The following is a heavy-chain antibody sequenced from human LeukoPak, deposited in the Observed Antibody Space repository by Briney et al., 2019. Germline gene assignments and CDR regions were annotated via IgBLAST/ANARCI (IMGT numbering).Heavy chain of an antibody. V-gene: IGHV3-74*01. CDR1: GFTFSSYW. D-gene: IGHD3-16*01. CDR3: ARQSGGILRAFDI. Sequence: GGSLRLSCAASGFTFSSYWMHWVRQAPGKGLVWVSRINSDGSSTTYADSVKGRFTISRDNAKNTVYLQMNSLRAEDTAVCYCARQSGGILRAFDIWGQGTMVTVSS. CDR2: INSDGSST. J-gene: IGHJ3*02.